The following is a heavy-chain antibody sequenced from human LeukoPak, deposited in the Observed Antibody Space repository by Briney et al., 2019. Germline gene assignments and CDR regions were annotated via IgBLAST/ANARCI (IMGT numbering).Heavy chain of an antibody. V-gene: IGHV3-74*01. J-gene: IGHJ4*02. D-gene: IGHD3-3*01. Sequence: GGSLRLSCATSGLTFSSHWMHWVRQAPGKGLVWVSRITNDGSSTTYADSVKGRFTISRDNAKNSLYLQMNSLRAEDTAVYYCARVKLRFLEQFDYWGQGTLVTVSS. CDR1: GLTFSSHW. CDR2: ITNDGSST. CDR3: ARVKLRFLEQFDY.